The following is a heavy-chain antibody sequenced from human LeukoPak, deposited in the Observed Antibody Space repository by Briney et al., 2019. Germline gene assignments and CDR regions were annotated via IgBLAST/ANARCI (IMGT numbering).Heavy chain of an antibody. CDR3: ARRGIIAVAGSYFDY. J-gene: IGHJ4*02. V-gene: IGHV5-51*01. CDR1: GYSFTSYW. CDR2: IYPGDSDT. Sequence: GESLKISCKGSGYSFTSYWIGWVRQMPGKGLEWMGIIYPGDSDTRYSPSFQGQVTISADKSISTAYLQWSSLKASDTAMYYCARRGIIAVAGSYFDYWGQGTLVTVSS. D-gene: IGHD6-13*01.